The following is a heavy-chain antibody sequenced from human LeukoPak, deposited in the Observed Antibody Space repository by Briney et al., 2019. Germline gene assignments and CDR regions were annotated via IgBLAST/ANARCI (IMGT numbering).Heavy chain of an antibody. Sequence: GGSLRLSCAASGFTFSSYAMHWVRQAPGKGLEWVAVISYDGSNKYYADSVKGRFTISRDNSKNILYLQMNSLRAEDTAVYYCAKPARTDYADYWGQGTLVTVSS. D-gene: IGHD1-14*01. J-gene: IGHJ4*02. CDR1: GFTFSSYA. CDR2: ISYDGSNK. CDR3: AKPARTDYADY. V-gene: IGHV3-30*04.